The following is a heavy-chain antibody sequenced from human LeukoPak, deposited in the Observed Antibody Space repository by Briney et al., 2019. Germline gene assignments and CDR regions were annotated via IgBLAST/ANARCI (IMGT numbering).Heavy chain of an antibody. J-gene: IGHJ4*02. CDR3: ARLDSSSWYGGGALDY. CDR1: GVSISNGGYS. D-gene: IGHD6-13*01. Sequence: PSETLSLTCAVSGVSISNGGYSWSWIRQPPGKALEWIGYIYHSGSTYHSPSLKGRVTISVDRSKNQFSLKLSSVTAADTAVYYCARLDSSSWYGGGALDYWGQGTLVTVSS. CDR2: IYHSGST. V-gene: IGHV4-30-2*01.